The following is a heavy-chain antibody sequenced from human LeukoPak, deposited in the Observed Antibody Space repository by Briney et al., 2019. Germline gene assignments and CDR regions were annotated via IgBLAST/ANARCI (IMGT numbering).Heavy chain of an antibody. J-gene: IGHJ6*02. CDR2: RYYSGNT. V-gene: IGHV4-31*03. CDR1: GGSINSGSYW. D-gene: IGHD2-8*01. CDR3: ARGHRTSSAYHCNAMDV. Sequence: PSQTLSLTCTVSGGSINSGSYWWSWIRQHPEKGLEWIGYRYYSGNTYYNPSLKSRVSISLDTSKNQLSLTLTSVTAADTAVYYCARGHRTSSAYHCNAMDVWGQGTRVTVSS.